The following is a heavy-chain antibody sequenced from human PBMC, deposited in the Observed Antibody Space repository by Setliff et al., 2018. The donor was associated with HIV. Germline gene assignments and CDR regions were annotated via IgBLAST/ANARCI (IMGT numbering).Heavy chain of an antibody. D-gene: IGHD1-26*01. J-gene: IGHJ4*02. V-gene: IGHV3-23*01. CDR1: GFTFNDYV. CDR2: ISGSGEII. CDR3: TREHTPWVGASHHDC. Sequence: PGGSLRLSCATSGFTFNDYVMNWVRQAPGKGLEWVSAISGSGEIIHYADSVKGRFTISRDNSNTALYLQMNSLRADDTAVYYCTREHTPWVGASHHDCWGQGTQVTVSS.